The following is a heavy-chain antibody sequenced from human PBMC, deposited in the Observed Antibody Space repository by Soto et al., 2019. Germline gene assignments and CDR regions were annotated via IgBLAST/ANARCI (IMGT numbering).Heavy chain of an antibody. V-gene: IGHV3-30-3*01. CDR2: ISYDGSNK. CDR1: GFTFSSYA. D-gene: IGHD3-16*01. CDR3: ARDQGDYDYFDY. J-gene: IGHJ4*02. Sequence: GGSLRLSCAASGFTFSSYAMHWVRQAPGKGLEWVAVISYDGSNKYYADSVKGRFTISRDNSKNTLYLQMNSLRAEDTAVYYCARDQGDYDYFDYRGQGTLVTVSS.